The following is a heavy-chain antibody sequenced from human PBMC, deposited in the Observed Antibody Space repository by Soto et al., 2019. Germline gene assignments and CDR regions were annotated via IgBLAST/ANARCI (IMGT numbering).Heavy chain of an antibody. D-gene: IGHD6-19*01. CDR1: GDSVSSPYY. CDR3: ARSAGWYAVHS. Sequence: QVQLQESGPGLVKPSGTLSLTCAVSGDSVSSPYYWCWVRQPPGKGLEWIGEVFHTGTTSYNPSLSRRVTISMDKSNNQFSLDLSSVTAAATAVYYCARSAGWYAVHSWGPGTLVIVSS. V-gene: IGHV4-4*02. J-gene: IGHJ4*02. CDR2: VFHTGTT.